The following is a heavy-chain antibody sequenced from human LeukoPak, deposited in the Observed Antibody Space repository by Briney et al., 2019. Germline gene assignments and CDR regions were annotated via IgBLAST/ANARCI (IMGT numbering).Heavy chain of an antibody. J-gene: IGHJ4*02. CDR2: IWYDGSNK. Sequence: GGSLRLSCAASGFTFSSYGMHWVRQAPGKGLEWVAVIWYDGSNKYYAGSVKGRFTISRDNSKNTLYLQMNSLRAEDTAVYYCARGVRGSYPYYFDYWGQGTLVTVSS. D-gene: IGHD1-26*01. CDR1: GFTFSSYG. V-gene: IGHV3-33*01. CDR3: ARGVRGSYPYYFDY.